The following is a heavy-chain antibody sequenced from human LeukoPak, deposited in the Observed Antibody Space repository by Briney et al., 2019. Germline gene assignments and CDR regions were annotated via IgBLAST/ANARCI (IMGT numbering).Heavy chain of an antibody. Sequence: GRSLRLSCAASGFTFSSYAMHWVRQAPGKGLEWVAVISYDGSNKYYADSVKGRFTISRDNSKNTLYLQMNSLRAEDTAVYYCARDGGSYDYWGQGTLVTGSS. D-gene: IGHD1-26*01. CDR3: ARDGGSYDY. CDR1: GFTFSSYA. V-gene: IGHV3-30-3*01. CDR2: ISYDGSNK. J-gene: IGHJ4*02.